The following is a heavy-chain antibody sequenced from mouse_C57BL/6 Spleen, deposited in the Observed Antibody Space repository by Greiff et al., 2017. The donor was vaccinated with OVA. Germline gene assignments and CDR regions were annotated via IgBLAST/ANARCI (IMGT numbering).Heavy chain of an antibody. CDR2: IRSKSNNYAT. CDR1: GFSFNTYA. J-gene: IGHJ2*01. D-gene: IGHD2-3*01. Sequence: EVQRVESGGGLVQPKGSLKLSCAASGFSFNTYAMNWVRQAPGKGLEWVARIRSKSNNYATYYADSVKDRFTISRDDSESMLYLQMNNVKTEDTAMDYCVSDGYYGFDYWGQGTTLTVSS. CDR3: VSDGYYGFDY. V-gene: IGHV10-1*01.